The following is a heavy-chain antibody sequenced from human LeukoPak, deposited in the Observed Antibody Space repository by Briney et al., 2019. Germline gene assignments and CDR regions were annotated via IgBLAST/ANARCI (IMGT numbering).Heavy chain of an antibody. CDR2: ISAYNGNT. J-gene: IGHJ5*02. D-gene: IGHD3-3*01. V-gene: IGHV1-18*01. CDR3: ARGESGYDFWSGYADNNWFDP. CDR1: GYTFTSYG. Sequence: ASVKVSCKASGYTFTSYGISWVRQAPGQGLEWMGWISAYNGNTNYAQKLQGRVTMTTDTSTSTAYMELRSLRSDDTAVYYCARGESGYDFWSGYADNNWFDPWGQGTLVTVSS.